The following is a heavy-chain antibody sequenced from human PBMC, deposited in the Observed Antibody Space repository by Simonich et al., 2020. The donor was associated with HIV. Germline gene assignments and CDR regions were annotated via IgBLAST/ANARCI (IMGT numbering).Heavy chain of an antibody. V-gene: IGHV3-30*07. CDR3: AREITSIAARLWYFDL. Sequence: QVQLVESGGGVVQPGRSLRLSCAASGFTFSSYAMHWVRQAPGKGQEWVAVISYDESNKYYADSGKGRFTISRDNSKNTLYLQMNSLRAEDTAVYYCAREITSIAARLWYFDLWGRGTLVTVSS. D-gene: IGHD6-6*01. CDR2: ISYDESNK. CDR1: GFTFSSYA. J-gene: IGHJ2*01.